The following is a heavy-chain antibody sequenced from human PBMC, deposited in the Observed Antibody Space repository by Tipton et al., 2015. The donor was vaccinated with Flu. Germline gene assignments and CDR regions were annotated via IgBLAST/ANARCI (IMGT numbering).Heavy chain of an antibody. V-gene: IGHV3-23*01. CDR1: GFSFSTYA. Sequence: GSLRLSCAASGFSFSTYAMTWVRQAPGRGLEWISTIPGSGDSTYYADSVKGRFTISRDNSKSMVFLQMNNLRADDTAVYFCAKWVRFYDSDGYYFLDSWGQGTLVTVSS. CDR2: IPGSGDST. D-gene: IGHD3-22*01. CDR3: AKWVRFYDSDGYYFLDS. J-gene: IGHJ4*02.